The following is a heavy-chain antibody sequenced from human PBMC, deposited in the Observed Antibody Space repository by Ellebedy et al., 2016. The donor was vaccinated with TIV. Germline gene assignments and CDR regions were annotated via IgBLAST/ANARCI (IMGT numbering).Heavy chain of an antibody. CDR1: GGSFSGYY. D-gene: IGHD3-10*01. J-gene: IGHJ5*02. V-gene: IGHV4-34*01. CDR2: INHSGST. Sequence: SETLSLTCAVYGGSFSGYYWSWIRQPPGKGLEWIGEINHSGSTNYNPSLKSRVTISVDTSKNQFSLKLSSVTAADTAVYYCARAPYYGSGSYYKRPRWFDPWGQGTLVTVSS. CDR3: ARAPYYGSGSYYKRPRWFDP.